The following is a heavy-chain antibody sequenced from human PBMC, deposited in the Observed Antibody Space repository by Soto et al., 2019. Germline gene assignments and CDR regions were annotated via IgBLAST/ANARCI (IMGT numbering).Heavy chain of an antibody. CDR1: GYTFTSYG. J-gene: IGHJ4*02. D-gene: IGHD3-3*01. CDR3: ARARRGDYDFWSGPSGFDY. V-gene: IGHV1-18*01. CDR2: ISAYNGNT. Sequence: GASVKVSCKASGYTFTSYGISWVRQAPGQGLEWMGWISAYNGNTNYAQKLQGRVTMTTDTSTSTAYMELRSLRSDDTAVYYCARARRGDYDFWSGPSGFDYWGQGTLVTVSS.